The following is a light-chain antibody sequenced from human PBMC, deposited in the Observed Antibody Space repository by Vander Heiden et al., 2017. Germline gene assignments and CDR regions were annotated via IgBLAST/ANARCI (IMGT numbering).Light chain of an antibody. V-gene: IGKV1-5*03. CDR1: QSISSW. J-gene: IGKJ3*01. CDR3: QQYNSYPFT. Sequence: TQMTRAPSTLSASVGDRVTITCRASQSISSWLAWYQQKPGKAPKLLIYKASSLESGVPSRFSGSGSGTEFTLTISSLQPDDFATYYCQQYNSYPFTFAPGTKVDIK. CDR2: KAS.